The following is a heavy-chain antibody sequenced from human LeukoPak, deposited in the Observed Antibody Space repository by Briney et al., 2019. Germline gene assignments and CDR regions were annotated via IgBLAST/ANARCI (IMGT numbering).Heavy chain of an antibody. CDR2: IWYDGSNK. CDR1: GFTFSSYA. D-gene: IGHD6-19*01. V-gene: IGHV3-33*08. J-gene: IGHJ4*02. Sequence: EPGGSLRLSCAASGFTFSSYAMSWVRQAPGKGLEWVAVIWYDGSNKYYADSVKGRFTISRDNSKNTLYLQMNSLRAEDTAVYYCAGEGIAVAAPFDYWGQGTLVTVSS. CDR3: AGEGIAVAAPFDY.